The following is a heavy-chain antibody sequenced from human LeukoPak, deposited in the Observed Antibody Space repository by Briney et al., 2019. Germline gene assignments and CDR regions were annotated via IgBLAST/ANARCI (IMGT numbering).Heavy chain of an antibody. V-gene: IGHV3-30*02. J-gene: IGHJ3*02. D-gene: IGHD3-10*01. CDR3: AKSDRRTMVRGVTIRDHAFDI. Sequence: PGGSLRLSCAASGFTFSSYGMHWVRQAPGKGLEWVAFIRYDGSNKYYADSVKGRFTISRDNSKNTLYLQMNSLRAEDTAVYYCAKSDRRTMVRGVTIRDHAFDIWGQGTVVTVSS. CDR2: IRYDGSNK. CDR1: GFTFSSYG.